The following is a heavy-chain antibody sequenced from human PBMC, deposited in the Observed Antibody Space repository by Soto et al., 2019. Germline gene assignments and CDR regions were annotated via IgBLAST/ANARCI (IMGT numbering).Heavy chain of an antibody. J-gene: IGHJ5*02. CDR3: ARVVVLWFGELSQYNWFDP. CDR2: IYYSGST. CDR1: GGSISSYY. D-gene: IGHD3-10*01. V-gene: IGHV4-59*01. Sequence: ETLSLTCTVSGGSISSYYWSWIRQPPGKGLEWIGYIYYSGSTNYNPSLKSRVTISVDTSKNQFSLKLSSVTAADTAVYYCARVVVLWFGELSQYNWFDPWGQGTLVTVSS.